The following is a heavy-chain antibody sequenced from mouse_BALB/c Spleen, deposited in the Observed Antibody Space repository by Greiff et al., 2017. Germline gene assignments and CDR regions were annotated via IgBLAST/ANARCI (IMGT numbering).Heavy chain of an antibody. Sequence: EVKLQESGAELVKPGASVKLSCTASGFNIKDTYMHWVKQRPEQGLEWIGRIDPANGNTKYDPKFQGKATITADTSSNTAYLQLSSLTSEDTAVYYCARSGYDGRPLGYWGQGTTLTVSS. CDR2: IDPANGNT. CDR3: ARSGYDGRPLGY. CDR1: GFNIKDTY. D-gene: IGHD2-2*01. J-gene: IGHJ2*01. V-gene: IGHV14-3*02.